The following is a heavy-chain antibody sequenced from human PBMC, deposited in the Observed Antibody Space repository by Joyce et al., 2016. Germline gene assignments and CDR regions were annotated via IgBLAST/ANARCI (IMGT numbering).Heavy chain of an antibody. J-gene: IGHJ4*02. V-gene: IGHV3-30*18. Sequence: QVQLVESGGGVVQLGRSLRLSCAASGLTLSNYGVHWVRQAPGKGLEWVAVISYEGIYKYYADSVKGRFTISRDNSKNTVFLEMNSLRTEDTAVYYCAKILTATYSSGWFLDYWGQGTLVTVSS. CDR1: GLTLSNYG. D-gene: IGHD6-25*01. CDR3: AKILTATYSSGWFLDY. CDR2: ISYEGIYK.